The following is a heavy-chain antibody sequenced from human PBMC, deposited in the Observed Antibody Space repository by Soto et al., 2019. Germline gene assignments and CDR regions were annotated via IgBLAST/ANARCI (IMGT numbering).Heavy chain of an antibody. CDR3: AREVVAATPSYYYYGMDV. D-gene: IGHD2-15*01. CDR2: IYYSGST. J-gene: IGHJ6*02. CDR1: GGSISSGGYY. V-gene: IGHV4-31*03. Sequence: KPSETLSLTCTVSGGSISSGGYYWSWIRQHPGKGLEWIGYIYYSGSTYYNPSLKSRVTISVDTSKNQFSLKLSSVTAADTAVYYCAREVVAATPSYYYYGMDVWGQGTTVTVSS.